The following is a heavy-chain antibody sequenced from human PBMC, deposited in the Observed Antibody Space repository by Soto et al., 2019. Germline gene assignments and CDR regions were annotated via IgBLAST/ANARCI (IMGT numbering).Heavy chain of an antibody. CDR3: ASRHYYDSSGYYPPDYYGMDV. V-gene: IGHV3-53*01. CDR1: GFTVSSNY. CDR2: IYSGGST. J-gene: IGHJ6*02. D-gene: IGHD3-22*01. Sequence: EVQLVEPGGGLIQPGGSLRLSCAASGFTVSSNYMSWVRQAPGKGLEWVSVIYSGGSTYYADSVKGRFTISRDNSKNTLYLQMNSLRAEDTAVYYCASRHYYDSSGYYPPDYYGMDVWGQGTTVTVSS.